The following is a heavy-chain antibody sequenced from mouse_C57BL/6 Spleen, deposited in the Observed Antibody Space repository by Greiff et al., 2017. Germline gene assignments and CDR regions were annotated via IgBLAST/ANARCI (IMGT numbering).Heavy chain of an antibody. V-gene: IGHV1-26*01. D-gene: IGHD4-1*01. CDR3: ARRSPGTGFAY. CDR2: INPNNGGT. J-gene: IGHJ3*01. CDR1: GYTFTDYY. Sequence: EVQLQQSGPELVKPGASVKISCKASGYTFTDYYMNWVKQSHGKSLEWIGDINPNNGGTSYNQKFKGKATLTVDKSSSTAYMELRSLTSEDSAVYYCARRSPGTGFAYWGQGTLVTVSA.